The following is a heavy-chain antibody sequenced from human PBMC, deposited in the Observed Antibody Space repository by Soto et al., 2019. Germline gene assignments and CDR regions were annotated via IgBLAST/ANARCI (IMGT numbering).Heavy chain of an antibody. J-gene: IGHJ4*02. D-gene: IGHD2-15*01. Sequence: QITLKESGPPLVKPTQTLTLTCTFSGFSLSTTGVGVGWIRQPAGKALEWLALIYWDDDKRYSPFLNSRLTITKDTSKKQVVLTMTNMDPVDTATYYCARARLYCTGGSCTTWFDYWGQGTLVTVSS. CDR2: IYWDDDK. CDR1: GFSLSTTGVG. CDR3: ARARLYCTGGSCTTWFDY. V-gene: IGHV2-5*02.